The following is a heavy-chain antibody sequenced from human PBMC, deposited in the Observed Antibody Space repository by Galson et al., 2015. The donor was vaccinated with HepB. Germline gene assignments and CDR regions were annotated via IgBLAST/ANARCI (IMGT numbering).Heavy chain of an antibody. CDR3: AKGGGVWELLGGYLGD. CDR2: VSYDGSAK. Sequence: SLRLSCAASGFTFSSYGMEWVRQAPGKGLEWVALVSYDGSAKYYAESVKGRFTISRDNSKNTLFLQMNSLRAEDTAMYYCAKGGGVWELLGGYLGDWGQGTLVTVSS. J-gene: IGHJ4*02. CDR1: GFTFSSYG. V-gene: IGHV3-30*18. D-gene: IGHD1-26*01.